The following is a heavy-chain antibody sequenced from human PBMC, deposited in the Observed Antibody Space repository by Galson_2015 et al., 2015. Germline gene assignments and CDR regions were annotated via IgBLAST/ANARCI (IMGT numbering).Heavy chain of an antibody. J-gene: IGHJ4*02. CDR2: IYPGDSDT. V-gene: IGHV5-51*01. CDR3: ARLPDYVGGDY. Sequence: GIIYPGDSDTRYSPSFQGQVTISADKSISTAYLQWSSLKASDTAMYYCARLPDYVGGDYWGQGTLVTVSS. D-gene: IGHD3-16*01.